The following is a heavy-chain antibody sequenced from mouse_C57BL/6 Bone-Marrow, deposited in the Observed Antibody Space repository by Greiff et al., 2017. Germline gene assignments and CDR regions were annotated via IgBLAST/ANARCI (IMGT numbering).Heavy chain of an antibody. CDR1: GFNIKDDY. Sequence: EVQLQQSGAELVRPGASVKLSCTASGFNIKDDYMHWVKQRPEQGLEWIGWIDPENGDTEYASKFQGKATITADTPSNTAYLQLSSLTSEDTAVYYCTTMMFDYWGQGTTLTVSS. V-gene: IGHV14-4*01. D-gene: IGHD2-3*01. CDR2: IDPENGDT. J-gene: IGHJ2*01. CDR3: TTMMFDY.